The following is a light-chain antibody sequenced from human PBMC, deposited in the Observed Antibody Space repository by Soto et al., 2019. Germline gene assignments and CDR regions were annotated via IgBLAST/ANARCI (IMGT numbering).Light chain of an antibody. V-gene: IGKV3-15*01. Sequence: EIVMTQSPATLYVSPGERATLSCRASQSVSGKLVWYQHKAGQAPRLLIYGASTRATGIPARISGSGSETEFSLTISRVQSEDFAVYYCQQYNDWPLTFGGGTKVEIK. J-gene: IGKJ4*01. CDR3: QQYNDWPLT. CDR2: GAS. CDR1: QSVSGK.